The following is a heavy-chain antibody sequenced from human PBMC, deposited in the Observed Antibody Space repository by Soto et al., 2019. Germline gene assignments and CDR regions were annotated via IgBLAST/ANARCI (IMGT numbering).Heavy chain of an antibody. D-gene: IGHD4-17*01. J-gene: IGHJ5*01. V-gene: IGHV3-30*03. CDR3: AREADYVNLLDS. CDR2: ITCDGEND. Sequence: GGSLRLSCAASGFTFSNYGMNWARQSPGKGLEWVSFITCDGENDCYADSLKGRFTISRDNSKNTLYLQMNSLRAEDTAVYYCAREADYVNLLDSSAQGSLVIGSS. CDR1: GFTFSNYG.